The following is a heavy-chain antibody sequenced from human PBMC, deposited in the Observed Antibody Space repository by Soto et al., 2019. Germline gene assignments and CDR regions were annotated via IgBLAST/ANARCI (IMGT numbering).Heavy chain of an antibody. V-gene: IGHV1-18*01. J-gene: IGHJ5*02. CDR3: ARVVVVAGTSWFDP. D-gene: IGHD2-15*01. CDR1: GYTFTSYG. Sequence: ASVKVSCKASGYTFTSYGISWVRQAPGQGLDWMGWISAYNGNTNYAQKLQGRVTMTTDTSTSTAYMELRSLRSDDTAVYYCARVVVVAGTSWFDPWGQGTLVTVSS. CDR2: ISAYNGNT.